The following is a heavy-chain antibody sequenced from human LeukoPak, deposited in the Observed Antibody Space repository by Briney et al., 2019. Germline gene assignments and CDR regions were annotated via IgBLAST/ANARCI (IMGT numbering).Heavy chain of an antibody. D-gene: IGHD2-21*02. CDR3: ARVCGGDCTDAFDI. CDR2: IYYSGST. V-gene: IGHV4-39*07. J-gene: IGHJ3*02. Sequence: NPSETLSLTCTVSGGSISSSSYYWGWIRQPPGKGLEWIGSIYYSGSTYYNPSLKSRVTISADTSKNQFSLKLSSVTAADTAVYYCARVCGGDCTDAFDIWGQGTMVTVSS. CDR1: GGSISSSSYY.